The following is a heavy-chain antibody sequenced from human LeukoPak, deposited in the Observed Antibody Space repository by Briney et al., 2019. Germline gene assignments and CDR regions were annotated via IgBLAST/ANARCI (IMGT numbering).Heavy chain of an antibody. CDR2: INHSGST. J-gene: IGHJ1*01. CDR3: ARRRRWLQFTH. D-gene: IGHD5-24*01. V-gene: IGHV4-34*01. Sequence: SETLSLICAVYGGSFSGYYWSWIRQPPGKGLEWIGEINHSGSTNYNPSLKSRVTISVDTSKNQFSLKLSSVTAADTAVYYCARRRRWLQFTHWGQGTLVTVSS. CDR1: GGSFSGYY.